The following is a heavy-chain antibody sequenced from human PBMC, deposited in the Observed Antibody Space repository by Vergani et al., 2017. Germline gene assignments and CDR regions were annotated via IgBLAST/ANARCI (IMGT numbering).Heavy chain of an antibody. CDR3: VREGSYCGSTACRKPSYVFYYHMDV. CDR1: GFTFSTYA. D-gene: IGHD2-21*01. V-gene: IGHV3-33*01. J-gene: IGHJ6*03. Sequence: QVQLVESGGGVVQPGRSLRLSCTSSGFTFSTYAMHWVRQAPGKGLEWVAIIYYDGSKKYYADSVKGRFTISRDNSRNTLYLLMSSLRAEDTAIYYCVREGSYCGSTACRKPSYVFYYHMDVWGEGTTVTVSS. CDR2: IYYDGSKK.